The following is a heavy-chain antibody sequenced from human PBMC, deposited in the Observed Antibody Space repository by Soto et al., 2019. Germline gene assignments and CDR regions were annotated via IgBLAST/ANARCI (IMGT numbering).Heavy chain of an antibody. D-gene: IGHD4-17*01. CDR2: TNYRSKWYH. CDR1: GDSVSSNNVA. CDR3: VRDKTVTRGYGMDV. J-gene: IGHJ6*02. Sequence: QVQLQQSGPGLVKPSQTLSLTCAISGDSVSSNNVAWNWIRQSPSRGLEWLGRTNYRSKWYHDYAVSGKSRITINPDTSKNQFSLQLNAVTPEDTAVYYCVRDKTVTRGYGMDVWGQGTTVTVSS. V-gene: IGHV6-1*01.